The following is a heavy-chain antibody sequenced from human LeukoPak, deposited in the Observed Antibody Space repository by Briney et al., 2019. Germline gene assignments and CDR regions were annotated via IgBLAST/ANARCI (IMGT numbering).Heavy chain of an antibody. V-gene: IGHV3-74*01. CDR3: AKCSTSAYTTGWCNWIDP. CDR1: GLTFSSHW. J-gene: IGHJ5*02. CDR2: ITNDGSST. Sequence: PGGSLRLSCAASGLTFSSHWMHWVRQAPGKGLVWVSRITNDGSSTTYADSVKGRFTISRDNAKNMLYLQVNSLRADDTAVYYCAKCSTSAYTTGWCNWIDPWGQGTLVTVSS. D-gene: IGHD6-19*01.